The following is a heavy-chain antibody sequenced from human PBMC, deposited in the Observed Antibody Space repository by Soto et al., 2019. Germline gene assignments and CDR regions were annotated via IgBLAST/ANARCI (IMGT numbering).Heavy chain of an antibody. J-gene: IGHJ6*02. CDR2: IYYSGST. Sequence: SETLSLTCTVSGGSISSSSYYWGWIRQPPGKGLEWIGSIYYSGSTYYNPSLKSRVTISVDTSKNQFSLKLSSVTAADTAVYYCARHIGGSYYVDYYYGMDVWGQGTTVTVSS. D-gene: IGHD1-26*01. V-gene: IGHV4-39*01. CDR1: GGSISSSSYY. CDR3: ARHIGGSYYVDYYYGMDV.